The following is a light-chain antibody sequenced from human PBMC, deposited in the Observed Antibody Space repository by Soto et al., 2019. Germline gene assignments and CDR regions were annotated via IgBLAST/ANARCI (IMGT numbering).Light chain of an antibody. CDR1: QSVSSN. CDR2: GAS. Sequence: IVMTPAPATPSVSPGERATLSCRASQSVSSNLAWYQQKPGQAPRLLIYGASTRATGIPARFSGSGSGTEFTLTISSLQSEDFAVYYCQQYNNWPITFGQGTRLEIK. V-gene: IGKV3-15*01. CDR3: QQYNNWPIT. J-gene: IGKJ5*01.